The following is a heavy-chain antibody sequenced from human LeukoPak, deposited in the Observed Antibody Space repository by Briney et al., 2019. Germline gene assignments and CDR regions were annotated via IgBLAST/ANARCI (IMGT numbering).Heavy chain of an antibody. D-gene: IGHD2-8*01. J-gene: IGHJ4*02. CDR1: GRSISSYY. V-gene: IGHV4-59*01. Sequence: PSETLSLTCTVSGRSISSYYWSWIRQPPGKGLEWIGYIYYSGSTNYNPSLKSRVTISVDTSKNQFSLKLSSVTAADTAVYYCARVSNGDGFDYWGQGTLVTVSS. CDR3: ARVSNGDGFDY. CDR2: IYYSGST.